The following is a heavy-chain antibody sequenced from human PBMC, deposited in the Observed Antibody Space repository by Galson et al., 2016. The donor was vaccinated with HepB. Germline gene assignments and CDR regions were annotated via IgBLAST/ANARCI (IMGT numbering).Heavy chain of an antibody. J-gene: IGHJ4*02. D-gene: IGHD2-2*01. Sequence: SLRLSCAASGFNFSSYGLHWVRQAPGKGLDWVATIWFDGSKQYYADSVKGRFIISRDNSRSALYLQMNSLRAEDTALYHCVTNEAMDYWGQGTLVTVSS. CDR3: VTNEAMDY. V-gene: IGHV3-33*01. CDR1: GFNFSSYG. CDR2: IWFDGSKQ.